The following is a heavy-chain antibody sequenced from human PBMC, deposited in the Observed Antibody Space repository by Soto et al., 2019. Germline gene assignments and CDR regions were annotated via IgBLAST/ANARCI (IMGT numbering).Heavy chain of an antibody. CDR3: APSFRYFDN. CDR1: GFTPTTTA. Sequence: GGSLRLSGAVSGFTPTTTAFSWVRQPPWKGLEWVTTISGTASRTYYVDSVKGRFLISRDNSKNTVTLQMNNLTLEDTAVYYCAPSFRYFDNWGQGTRVTVSS. D-gene: IGHD3-9*01. J-gene: IGHJ4*02. CDR2: ISGTASRT. V-gene: IGHV3-23*01.